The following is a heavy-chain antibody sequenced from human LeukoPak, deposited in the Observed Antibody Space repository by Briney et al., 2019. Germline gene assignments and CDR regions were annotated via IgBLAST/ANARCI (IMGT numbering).Heavy chain of an antibody. CDR3: ATMVRGVIPWFDP. V-gene: IGHV4-4*02. CDR2: IYHSGST. CDR1: GGSISSSNW. J-gene: IGHJ5*02. D-gene: IGHD3-10*01. Sequence: SETLSLTCAVSGGSISSSNWWSWVRQPPGKGLEWIGEIYHSGSTNYNPSLKSRVNISVDKSKNQFSLKLSSVTAADTAVYYCATMVRGVIPWFDPWGQGTLVTVSS.